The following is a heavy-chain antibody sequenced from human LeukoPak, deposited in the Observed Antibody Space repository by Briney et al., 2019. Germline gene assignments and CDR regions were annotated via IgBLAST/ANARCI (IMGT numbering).Heavy chain of an antibody. CDR3: ARRVGSGWPVQH. Sequence: ASVKVSCKASGYTFSSYDINWVRQATGQGLEWMGWMNPNSGNRCYAQKFQGRLNMTRNTSISTAYMELSSLRSEDSAVYYCARRVGSGWPVQHWGQGTLVTVSS. V-gene: IGHV1-8*01. CDR2: MNPNSGNR. D-gene: IGHD6-19*01. CDR1: GYTFSSYD. J-gene: IGHJ1*01.